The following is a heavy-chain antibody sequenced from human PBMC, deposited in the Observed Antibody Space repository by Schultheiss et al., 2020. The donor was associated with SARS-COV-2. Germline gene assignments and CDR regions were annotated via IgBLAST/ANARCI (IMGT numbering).Heavy chain of an antibody. CDR1: GFTFSSYW. V-gene: IGHV3-7*05. D-gene: IGHD2-2*01. J-gene: IGHJ6*03. Sequence: GGSLRLSCAASGFTFSSYWMSWVRQAPGKGLEWVANIKQDGSEKYYVDSVKGRFTIYRDNAKNSLYLQMNSLRAEDTAVYYCARVSVVPAAIYYYYYMDVWGKGTTVTVSS. CDR2: IKQDGSEK. CDR3: ARVSVVPAAIYYYYYMDV.